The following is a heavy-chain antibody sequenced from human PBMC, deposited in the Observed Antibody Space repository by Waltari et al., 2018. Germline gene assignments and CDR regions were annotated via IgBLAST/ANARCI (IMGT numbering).Heavy chain of an antibody. CDR3: ARDRFLTTVTPFDY. CDR2: IWYYGSNK. V-gene: IGHV3-33*01. D-gene: IGHD4-4*01. Sequence: QVQLVESGGGVVQPGRSLRLSCAASGFTFSSYGMHWFRQAPGKGLEWVAVIWYYGSNKYYADSGKGRFTISRDNSKNTLYLQMNSLRAEDTAVYYCARDRFLTTVTPFDYWGQGTLVTVSS. CDR1: GFTFSSYG. J-gene: IGHJ4*02.